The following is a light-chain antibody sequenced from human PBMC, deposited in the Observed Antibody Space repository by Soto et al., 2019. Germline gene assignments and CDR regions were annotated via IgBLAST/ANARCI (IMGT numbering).Light chain of an antibody. V-gene: IGKV3-11*01. Sequence: EIVLTQSPATLSLSPGERATLSCRASQSVTKYLAWYQQKPAQAPRLLIYDTSNRPTGIPARFSGSGSGTEFTLTISSLESEDSGIYYCQQRYNWLTFGGGTKVEIK. CDR2: DTS. CDR3: QQRYNWLT. J-gene: IGKJ4*01. CDR1: QSVTKY.